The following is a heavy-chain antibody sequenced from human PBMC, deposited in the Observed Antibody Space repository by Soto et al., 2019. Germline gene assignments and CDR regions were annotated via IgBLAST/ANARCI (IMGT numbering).Heavy chain of an antibody. J-gene: IGHJ6*02. CDR3: TRDGDGRMTTNPYYYYGMDV. Sequence: SETLSLTCTVSGGSISGYYWSWIRQPPGKGLEWIGNVYYSGGAKYNPSVKRRVSISVDTSKNQFSLNLSSVAAADTAVYYCTRDGDGRMTTNPYYYYGMDVWGPGITVTVSS. V-gene: IGHV4-59*01. CDR1: GGSISGYY. CDR2: VYYSGGA. D-gene: IGHD2-21*02.